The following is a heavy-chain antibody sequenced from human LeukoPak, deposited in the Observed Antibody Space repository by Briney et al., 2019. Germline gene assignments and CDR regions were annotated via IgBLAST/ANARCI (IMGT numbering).Heavy chain of an antibody. CDR3: AKDIDILTGYGRGGAFDI. CDR2: INTDECDT. V-gene: IGHV3-74*03. J-gene: IGHJ3*02. CDR1: GFTFSSYW. D-gene: IGHD3-9*01. Sequence: GGSLRLSCAASGFTFSSYWMHWVRQAPGKGLVWVSRINTDECDTSYADSVKGRFTISRDNAKNSLYLQMNSLRAEDTALYYCAKDIDILTGYGRGGAFDIWGQGTMVTVSS.